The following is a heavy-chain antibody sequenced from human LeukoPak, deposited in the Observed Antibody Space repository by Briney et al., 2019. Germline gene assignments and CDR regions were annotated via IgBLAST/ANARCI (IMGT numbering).Heavy chain of an antibody. J-gene: IGHJ1*01. Sequence: ASVKVSCKASGYTFTRYSLHWVRQAPGQGLEWMGWISAYNGNTNYAQKLQGRVTMTTDTSTSTAYMELRSLRSDDTAVYYCARDLFRDGAVAVAYFQHWGQGTLVTVSS. CDR2: ISAYNGNT. D-gene: IGHD6-19*01. CDR3: ARDLFRDGAVAVAYFQH. CDR1: GYTFTRYS. V-gene: IGHV1-18*04.